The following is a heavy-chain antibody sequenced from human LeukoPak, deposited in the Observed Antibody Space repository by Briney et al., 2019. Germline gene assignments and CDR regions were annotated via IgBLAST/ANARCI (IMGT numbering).Heavy chain of an antibody. Sequence: PGRSLRLSCAASGFTFSSYAMHWVRQAPGKGLEWVAVISYDGSNKYYADSVKGRFTISRDNSKNTLYLQMNSLRAEDTAVYYCARGFRYGGPVEFDYWGQGTLVTVSS. D-gene: IGHD1-26*01. J-gene: IGHJ4*02. CDR1: GFTFSSYA. CDR3: ARGFRYGGPVEFDY. CDR2: ISYDGSNK. V-gene: IGHV3-30-3*01.